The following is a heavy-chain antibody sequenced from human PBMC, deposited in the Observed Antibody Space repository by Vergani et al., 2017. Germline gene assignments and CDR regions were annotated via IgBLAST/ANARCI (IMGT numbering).Heavy chain of an antibody. Sequence: EVQLVESGGGLVQPGRSLRLSCAASGFTFDDYAMHWVRQAPGKGLEWVSGISWNSGSIGYADSVEGRFTISRDNAKNSLYLQMNSLRAEDTALYYCAKDSWSWFGELRQSFYMDVWGKGTTVTVSS. CDR1: GFTFDDYA. D-gene: IGHD3-10*01. CDR3: AKDSWSWFGELRQSFYMDV. V-gene: IGHV3-9*01. CDR2: ISWNSGSI. J-gene: IGHJ6*03.